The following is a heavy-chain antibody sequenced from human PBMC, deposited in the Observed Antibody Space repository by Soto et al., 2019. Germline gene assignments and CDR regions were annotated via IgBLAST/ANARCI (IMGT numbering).Heavy chain of an antibody. J-gene: IGHJ4*02. CDR1: GYTFTGYY. CDR3: ARGNPGYDFWSGYYICYYFDY. CDR2: INPNSGGT. D-gene: IGHD3-3*01. V-gene: IGHV1-2*04. Sequence: ASMKVSCKASGYTFTGYYMHWVRQAPGQGLEWMGWINPNSGGTNYAQKFQGWVTMTRDTSISTAYMELSRLRSDDTAVYYCARGNPGYDFWSGYYICYYFDYWGQGTLVSVSS.